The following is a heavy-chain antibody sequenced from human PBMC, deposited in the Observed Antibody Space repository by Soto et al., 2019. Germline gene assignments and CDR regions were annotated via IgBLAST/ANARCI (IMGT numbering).Heavy chain of an antibody. V-gene: IGHV4-61*01. Sequence: QVQLQESGPGLVKPSETLSLTCTVSGGSVSSGSYYWSWIRQPPGKGLEWIGYIYYSGSTNYNPSLKSRVTISVDTSKIQFSLKLSSVTAADTAVYYCARRTMVRGAPSWFDPWGQGTLVTVSS. CDR3: ARRTMVRGAPSWFDP. CDR2: IYYSGST. J-gene: IGHJ5*02. CDR1: GGSVSSGSYY. D-gene: IGHD3-10*01.